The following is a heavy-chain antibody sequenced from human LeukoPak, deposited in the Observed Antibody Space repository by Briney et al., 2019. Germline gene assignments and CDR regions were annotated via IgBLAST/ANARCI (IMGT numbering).Heavy chain of an antibody. V-gene: IGHV1-2*02. D-gene: IGHD3-10*01. CDR3: ARSMVRGVKTPGY. CDR2: INPNSGDT. CDR1: GYTFTGPY. J-gene: IGHJ4*02. Sequence: ASVKVSCKASGYTFTGPYIHWVRQAPGQGFEWMGWINPNSGDTNYEQKFQGRVTMTRDTSISTAYMELSSLRSEDTAVYYCARSMVRGVKTPGYWGQGTLVTVSS.